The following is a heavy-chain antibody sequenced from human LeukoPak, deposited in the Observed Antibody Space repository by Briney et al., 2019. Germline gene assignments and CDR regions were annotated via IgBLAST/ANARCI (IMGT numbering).Heavy chain of an antibody. D-gene: IGHD2/OR15-2a*01. CDR3: ARFSRGYGMDV. CDR1: GGSISSGGYS. J-gene: IGHJ6*02. V-gene: IGHV4-30-2*01. CDR2: IYHSGST. Sequence: SETLSLTCAVSGGSISSGGYSWSWIRQPPGKGLEWIGYIYHSGSTYYNPSLKSRVTMSVDRSKNQFSLKLSSVTAADTAVYYCARFSRGYGMDVWGQGTTVTVSS.